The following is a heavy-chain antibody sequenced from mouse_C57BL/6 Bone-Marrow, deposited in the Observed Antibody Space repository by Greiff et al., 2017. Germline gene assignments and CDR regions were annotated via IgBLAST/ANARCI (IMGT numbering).Heavy chain of an antibody. J-gene: IGHJ2*01. Sequence: VQLVESGPGLVAPSQCLSLTCTVSGYSFTSYGVDWVRQTPGKGLEWLGVICGGGSTNYNSALMSRLSISKENYKSQVFLKMNSLQTDDTAMYYCAKAGYDGGYYAMDYWGQGTTLTVSS. V-gene: IGHV2-9*01. CDR1: GYSFTSYG. CDR3: AKAGYDGGYYAMDY. CDR2: ICGGGST. D-gene: IGHD2-2*01.